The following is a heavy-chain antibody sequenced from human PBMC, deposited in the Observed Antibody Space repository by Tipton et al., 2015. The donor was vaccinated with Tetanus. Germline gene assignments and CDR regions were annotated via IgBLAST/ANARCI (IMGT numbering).Heavy chain of an antibody. V-gene: IGHV3-7*01. CDR1: GFTFSGDW. D-gene: IGHD3-10*01. Sequence: SLRLSCAASGFTFSGDWMSWVRQAPGKGLEWVANIKEDGSEKYYVDFEKGRFTISGDNAKNSLYLQMRSLRAEDTAVYYCVAGGAFDYWGQGNLVAVSS. J-gene: IGHJ4*02. CDR2: IKEDGSEK. CDR3: VAGGAFDY.